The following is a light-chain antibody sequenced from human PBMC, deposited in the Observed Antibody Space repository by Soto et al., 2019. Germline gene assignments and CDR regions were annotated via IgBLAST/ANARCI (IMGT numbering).Light chain of an antibody. J-gene: IGLJ2*01. CDR3: SLSFGGTVV. Sequence: QAVVTQEPSMTVSPGGTVTLTCGSSTGGVTSGHWPYWFQQKAGQAPRTLIYDATNKHSWTPARFSGSLLGGKAALTLSGAQPEDAAEYYCSLSFGGTVVFGGGTKLTVL. CDR1: TGGVTSGHW. CDR2: DAT. V-gene: IGLV7-46*01.